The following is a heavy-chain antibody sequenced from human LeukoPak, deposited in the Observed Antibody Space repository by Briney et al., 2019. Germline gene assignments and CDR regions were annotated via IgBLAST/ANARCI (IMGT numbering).Heavy chain of an antibody. CDR1: GGSFSGYY. J-gene: IGHJ4*02. Sequence: KPSETLSLTCAVYGGSFSGYYWSWIRQPPGKGLEWIGEINHSGSTNYNPSLKSRVTISVDTSKNQFSLKLSSVTAADTAVYYCAKGVTDWSGYYQLLSNWGQGTLVTVSS. CDR2: INHSGST. CDR3: AKGVTDWSGYYQLLSN. V-gene: IGHV4-34*01. D-gene: IGHD3-3*01.